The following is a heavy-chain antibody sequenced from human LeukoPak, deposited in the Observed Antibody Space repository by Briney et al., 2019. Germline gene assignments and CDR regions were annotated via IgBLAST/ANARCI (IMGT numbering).Heavy chain of an antibody. V-gene: IGHV3-7*01. CDR3: TRDFSSGD. D-gene: IGHD3-3*01. J-gene: IGHJ4*02. Sequence: PGGSLRLSCEASGFTFSNYWMTWVRQVPGKGLEWVANIKQDGSQKNYVDSVKGRFTISRDNAKNSLYLQMNSLRAEDTAIYYCTRDFSSGDWGQGTLV. CDR1: GFTFSNYW. CDR2: IKQDGSQK.